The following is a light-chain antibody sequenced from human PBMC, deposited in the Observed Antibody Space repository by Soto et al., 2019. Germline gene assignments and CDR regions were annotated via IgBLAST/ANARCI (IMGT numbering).Light chain of an antibody. V-gene: IGLV1-40*01. CDR1: SSNIGAGYD. J-gene: IGLJ1*01. CDR2: GNI. Sequence: QPVLTQPPSVSGAPGQRVTISCTGSSSNIGAGYDVHWYQQLPGTAPKLLIYGNINRPSGVPDRFSGSNSGTSASLAITGLQAEDEADYYCQSYDSSLSAYVFGTGTKLTVL. CDR3: QSYDSSLSAYV.